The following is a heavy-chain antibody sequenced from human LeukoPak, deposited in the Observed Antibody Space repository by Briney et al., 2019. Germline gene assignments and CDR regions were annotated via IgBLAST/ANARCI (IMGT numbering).Heavy chain of an antibody. CDR1: GFTFSTYV. Sequence: PGGSLRLSCSASGFTFSTYVMHWVRQAPGKGLEFVSAISSNGGSTYYADSVKGRFTISRDNSKNTLYLQMSGLRAEDTAVYYCVRHRSASGSYPSAWGQGTLVTVSS. CDR3: VRHRSASGSYPSA. J-gene: IGHJ4*02. CDR2: ISSNGGST. D-gene: IGHD3-10*01. V-gene: IGHV3-64D*09.